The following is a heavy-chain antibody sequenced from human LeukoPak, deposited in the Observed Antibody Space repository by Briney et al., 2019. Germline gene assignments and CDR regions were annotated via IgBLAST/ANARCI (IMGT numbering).Heavy chain of an antibody. CDR3: AGVKGTYYYDSSGYYWDAFDI. CDR1: GYTFTSYG. Sequence: GASVKVSCKASGYTFTSYGISWVRQAPGQGLEGMGWISAYNGNTNYAQKLQGRVTMTTDTSTSTAYMELRSLRSDDTAVYYCAGVKGTYYYDSSGYYWDAFDIWGQGTMVTVSS. D-gene: IGHD3-22*01. CDR2: ISAYNGNT. V-gene: IGHV1-18*01. J-gene: IGHJ3*02.